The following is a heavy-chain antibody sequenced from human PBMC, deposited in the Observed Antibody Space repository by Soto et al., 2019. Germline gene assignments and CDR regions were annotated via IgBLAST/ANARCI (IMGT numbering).Heavy chain of an antibody. Sequence: SETLSLTCTVSGGSISPYFWSWIRQPPGKGLEWIGYIFYSGSTNYNPSLTSRVTISVDTSKNQFSLKLSSVTAADTAVDYCARGRYYGSGTPIKYFDLWGRGTLVTVSS. D-gene: IGHD3-10*01. J-gene: IGHJ2*01. CDR3: ARGRYYGSGTPIKYFDL. V-gene: IGHV4-59*01. CDR1: GGSISPYF. CDR2: IFYSGST.